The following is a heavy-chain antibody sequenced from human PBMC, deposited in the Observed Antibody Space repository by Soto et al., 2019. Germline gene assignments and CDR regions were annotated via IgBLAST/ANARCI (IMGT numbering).Heavy chain of an antibody. J-gene: IGHJ3*02. D-gene: IGHD2-2*01. V-gene: IGHV4-31*03. CDR3: ARAPGLVVPAAMNAFDI. Sequence: QVQLQESGPGLVKPSQTLSLTCTVSGGSISSGGYYWSWIRQHPGKGLEWIGYIYYSGSTYYNPSHKSRVTISVDTSKNQFSLKLSSVTAADTAVYYCARAPGLVVPAAMNAFDIWGQGTMVTVSS. CDR2: IYYSGST. CDR1: GGSISSGGYY.